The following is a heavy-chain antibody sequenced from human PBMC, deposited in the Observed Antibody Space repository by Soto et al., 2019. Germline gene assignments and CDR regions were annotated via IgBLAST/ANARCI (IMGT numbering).Heavy chain of an antibody. D-gene: IGHD5-18*01. CDR2: INAGNGNT. CDR3: ARDGSYGSHFDY. J-gene: IGHJ4*02. Sequence: ASVKVSCKASGYTFTSYAMHWVRQAPGQRLEWMGWINAGNGNTKYSQKFQGRVTITRDTSASTAYMELSSLRSDDTAVYYCARDGSYGSHFDYWGQGTLVTVSS. V-gene: IGHV1-3*01. CDR1: GYTFTSYA.